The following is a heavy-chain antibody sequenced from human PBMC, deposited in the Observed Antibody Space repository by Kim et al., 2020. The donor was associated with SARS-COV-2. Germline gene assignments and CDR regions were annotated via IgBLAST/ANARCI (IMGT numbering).Heavy chain of an antibody. D-gene: IGHD3-3*01. CDR2: ISGGGGTT. V-gene: IGHV3-23*01. CDR1: GITFGTYA. J-gene: IGHJ4*02. Sequence: GGSLRLSCAASGITFGTYALSWVRLVPGKGLEWVSFISGGGGTTSYGDSVKGRFLISRDNSKNTMYLQMNNLRAEDTAVYFCAKRIVIPGVVTPRYYFDSWGQGTLVTVSS. CDR3: AKRIVIPGVVTPRYYFDS.